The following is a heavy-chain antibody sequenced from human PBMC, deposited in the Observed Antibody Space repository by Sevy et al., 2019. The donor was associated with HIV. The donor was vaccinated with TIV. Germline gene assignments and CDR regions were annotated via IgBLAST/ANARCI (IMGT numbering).Heavy chain of an antibody. V-gene: IGHV3-20*01. CDR2: INWNGGST. J-gene: IGHJ4*02. D-gene: IGHD6-6*01. CDR1: GFTFDDYG. Sequence: GGSLRLSCAASGFTFDDYGMSWVRQAPGKGLEWVSGINWNGGSTGYADSVKGRFTISRDNAKNSLYLQMNSLRAEDTALYHCVRHLQYSSSSPLDYWGQGTLVTVSS. CDR3: VRHLQYSSSSPLDY.